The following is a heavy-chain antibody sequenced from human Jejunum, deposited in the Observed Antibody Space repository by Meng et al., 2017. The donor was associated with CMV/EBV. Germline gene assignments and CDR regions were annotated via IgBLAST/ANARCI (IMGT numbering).Heavy chain of an antibody. D-gene: IGHD2-15*01. CDR3: ASEECNAGICYPFDY. J-gene: IGHJ4*02. CDR2: IKEDSSDK. CDR1: FIVSRFW. Sequence: FIVSRFWMNGVGQVPGKGMEWVGSIKEDSSDKYYVDSMKGRFDISRDNTKNSLYLQMDNLRAEDTAVYYCASEECNAGICYPFDYWGQGTRVTVSS. V-gene: IGHV3-7*01.